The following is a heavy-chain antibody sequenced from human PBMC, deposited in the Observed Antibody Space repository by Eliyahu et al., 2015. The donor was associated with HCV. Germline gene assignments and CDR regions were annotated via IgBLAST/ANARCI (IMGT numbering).Heavy chain of an antibody. D-gene: IGHD5-12*01. J-gene: IGHJ3*02. CDR2: IYHSGST. Sequence: QVQLQESGPGLVKPSETLSLTCAVSGYSISSGYYWGWIRHPPGKGLEWIGSIYHSGSTYYNPSLKSRVTISVDTSKNQFSLKLSSVTAADTAVYYCAGIVTTEGNDAFDIWGQGTMVTVSS. CDR3: AGIVTTEGNDAFDI. V-gene: IGHV4-38-2*01. CDR1: GYSISSGYY.